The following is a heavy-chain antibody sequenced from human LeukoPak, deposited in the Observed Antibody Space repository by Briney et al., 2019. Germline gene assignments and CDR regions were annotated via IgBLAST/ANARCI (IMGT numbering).Heavy chain of an antibody. CDR3: ASGQWLVLNY. Sequence: PGGSLRLSCAASGFTFSSYWMSWVRQAPGKGLEWVANIKQDGSEKYVDSVKGRVTISRDNAKNSLYLQMNSLRAEDTAVYYCASGQWLVLNYWGQGTLVTVSS. D-gene: IGHD6-19*01. V-gene: IGHV3-7*03. CDR1: GFTFSSYW. J-gene: IGHJ4*02. CDR2: IKQDGSEK.